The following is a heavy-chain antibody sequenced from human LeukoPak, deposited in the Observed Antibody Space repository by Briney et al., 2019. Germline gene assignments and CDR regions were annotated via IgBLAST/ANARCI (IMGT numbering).Heavy chain of an antibody. Sequence: GASVKVSCKASGYTFTGYYMHWVRQAPGQGLEWMGRINPNSGGTNYAQKFQGRVTMTRDTSISTAYMELSRLRSDDTAVYYCARDSSGYSSGWYPDYWGQGTLVTVSS. V-gene: IGHV1-2*06. CDR1: GYTFTGYY. CDR2: INPNSGGT. CDR3: ARDSSGYSSGWYPDY. J-gene: IGHJ4*02. D-gene: IGHD6-19*01.